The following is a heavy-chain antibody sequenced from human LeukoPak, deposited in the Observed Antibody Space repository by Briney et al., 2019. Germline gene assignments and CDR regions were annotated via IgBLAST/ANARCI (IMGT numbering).Heavy chain of an antibody. V-gene: IGHV3-33*01. Sequence: PGRSLRLSCAASGFTFSSYGMHWVRQAPGKGLEWVAVIWYDGSNKYYADSVKGRFTISRDNSKNTLYLQMNSLETEDTAVYYCTTDPVGISGFDYWGRGTLVTVSS. CDR3: TTDPVGISGFDY. D-gene: IGHD3-3*02. CDR2: IWYDGSNK. J-gene: IGHJ4*02. CDR1: GFTFSSYG.